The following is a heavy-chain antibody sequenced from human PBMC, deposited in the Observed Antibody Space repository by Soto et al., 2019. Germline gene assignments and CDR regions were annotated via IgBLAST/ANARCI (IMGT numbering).Heavy chain of an antibody. D-gene: IGHD3-10*01. J-gene: IGHJ6*02. CDR1: GYSFTSYW. CDR2: IYPGDSDT. Sequence: PGESLKISCKGSGYSFTSYWIGWVRQMPGKGLEWMGIIYPGDSDTRYSPSFQGQVTISADKSISTAYLQWSSLKASDTAMYYCARLDTFTSGTFKTYYYYSGMDVWGQGTTVTVSS. V-gene: IGHV5-51*01. CDR3: ARLDTFTSGTFKTYYYYSGMDV.